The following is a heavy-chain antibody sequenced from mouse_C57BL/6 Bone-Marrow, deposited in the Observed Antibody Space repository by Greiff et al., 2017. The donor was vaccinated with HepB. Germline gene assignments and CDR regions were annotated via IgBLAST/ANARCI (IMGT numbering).Heavy chain of an antibody. Sequence: EVQLQESGGGLVKPGGSLKLSCAASGFTFSDYGMHWVRQAPEKGLEWVAYISSGSSTIDYADTVKGRSTISRDNAKNTLFLQLTRLRSEDTAMYYCARRVSSPFDYWGQGTTLTVSS. V-gene: IGHV5-17*01. CDR1: GFTFSDYG. CDR3: ARRVSSPFDY. D-gene: IGHD1-1*01. CDR2: ISSGSSTI. J-gene: IGHJ2*01.